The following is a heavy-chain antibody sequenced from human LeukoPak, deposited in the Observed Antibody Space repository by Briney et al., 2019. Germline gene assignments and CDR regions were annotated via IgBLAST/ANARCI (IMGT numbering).Heavy chain of an antibody. D-gene: IGHD3-10*01. CDR1: GGSISSYY. V-gene: IGHV4-59*08. J-gene: IGHJ5*02. Sequence: PSETLSLTCTVSGGSISSYYWSWIRQPPGKGLEWIGYIYYSGSTNYNPSLKSRVTISVDTSKNQFSLKLSSVTAADTAVYYCARHDSGSPRVRWFDPWGQGTLVTVSS. CDR2: IYYSGST. CDR3: ARHDSGSPRVRWFDP.